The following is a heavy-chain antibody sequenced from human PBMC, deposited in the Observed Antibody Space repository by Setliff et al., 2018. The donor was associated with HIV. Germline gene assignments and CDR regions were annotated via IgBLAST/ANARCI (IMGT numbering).Heavy chain of an antibody. V-gene: IGHV4-34*01. D-gene: IGHD2-15*01. CDR1: GGSFSGYY. Sequence: PSETLSLTCAVYGGSFSGYYWSWVRQPPGKGLEWIGEINHSGSTNYNPSLKSRVTMSVDTSKNQFSLKLSSVTAADTAVYYCARGYCSGGSCYFSVDAFDIWGQGTMVTVSS. CDR2: INHSGST. J-gene: IGHJ3*02. CDR3: ARGYCSGGSCYFSVDAFDI.